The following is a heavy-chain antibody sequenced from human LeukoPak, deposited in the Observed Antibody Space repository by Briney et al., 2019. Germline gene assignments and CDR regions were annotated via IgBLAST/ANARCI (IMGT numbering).Heavy chain of an antibody. V-gene: IGHV3-30*04. Sequence: GGSLRLSCVASGFTFSNYAMHGVRQAPGKGLEWVAVISYEGSSKYYADSVKGRFSISRDNSKSTLHLQMDSLRDEDTAVYYCARPKRGDAILPDHWGQGTLVTVSS. CDR1: GFTFSNYA. J-gene: IGHJ5*02. D-gene: IGHD3-10*01. CDR2: ISYEGSSK. CDR3: ARPKRGDAILPDH.